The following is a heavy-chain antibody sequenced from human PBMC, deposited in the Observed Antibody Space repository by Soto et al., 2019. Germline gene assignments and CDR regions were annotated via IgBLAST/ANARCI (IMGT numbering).Heavy chain of an antibody. Sequence: EVQLVESGGGLVKPGGSLRLSCAASGFTFSSYSMNWVRQAPGKGLEWVSSISSSSSYIYYADSVKGRFTISRDNDKNSLYLQMNSLRAEDTAVYYCARSGRGTIFGVVSSYYYYYMDVWGKGTTVTVSS. V-gene: IGHV3-21*01. J-gene: IGHJ6*03. CDR3: ARSGRGTIFGVVSSYYYYYMDV. D-gene: IGHD3-3*01. CDR1: GFTFSSYS. CDR2: ISSSSSYI.